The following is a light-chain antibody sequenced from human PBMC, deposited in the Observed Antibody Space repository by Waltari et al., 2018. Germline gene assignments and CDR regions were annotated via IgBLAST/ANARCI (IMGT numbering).Light chain of an antibody. J-gene: IGLJ2*01. CDR3: CSYTNTHVV. V-gene: IGLV2-14*02. Sequence: QSALTQPASVSGSPGQSITISCTGTSSDVGSNNLVSWYQQHPGQAPKLIINEATKRTAGVSNRFSGSKSGNTASLTISGLQAEDEGDYYCCSYTNTHVVFGGGTKLTVL. CDR1: SSDVGSNNL. CDR2: EAT.